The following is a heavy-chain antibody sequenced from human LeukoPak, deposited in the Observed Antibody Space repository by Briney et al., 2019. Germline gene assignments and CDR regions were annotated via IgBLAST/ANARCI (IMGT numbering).Heavy chain of an antibody. CDR3: ARDLTNIYTSGSTYDAFDI. CDR2: ISTTGSYI. V-gene: IGHV3-21*01. CDR1: GFTFSSYS. D-gene: IGHD5-12*01. J-gene: IGHJ3*02. Sequence: GGSLRLSCAASGFTFSSYSMNWVRQAPGKGLEWVSSISTTGSYIYYADSVKGRFTISRDNSKNTLYLQMNSLRGEDTAVYYCARDLTNIYTSGSTYDAFDIWGQGTMVTVPS.